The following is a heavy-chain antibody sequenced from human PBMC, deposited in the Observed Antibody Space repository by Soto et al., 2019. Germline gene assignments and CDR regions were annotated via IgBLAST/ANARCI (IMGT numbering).Heavy chain of an antibody. J-gene: IGHJ4*02. D-gene: IGHD6-19*01. V-gene: IGHV4-4*08. CDR1: GGSISSYY. CDR3: ARDGAVAGHTDFDY. CDR2: ISYSGST. Sequence: SETLSLTCTVSGGSISSYYWSWIRQPPGKGLEWIASISYSGSTNYNPSLKSRLIISVDTSKNQFSLKLSSVTAADTAVYYCARDGAVAGHTDFDYWGQGTLVTVSS.